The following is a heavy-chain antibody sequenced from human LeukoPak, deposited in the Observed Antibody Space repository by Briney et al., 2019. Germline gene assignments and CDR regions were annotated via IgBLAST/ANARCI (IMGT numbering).Heavy chain of an antibody. CDR1: GFAFSGYW. V-gene: IGHV3-48*01. Sequence: PGGSLRLSCAASGFAFSGYWMSWVRQAPGKGLEWVSYISSSSSTIYYADSVKGRFTISRDNGKNSLYLQMNSLRAEDTAVYFCARGPNWNDLPDAFDIWGQGTTVTLSS. CDR2: ISSSSSTI. D-gene: IGHD1-1*01. CDR3: ARGPNWNDLPDAFDI. J-gene: IGHJ3*02.